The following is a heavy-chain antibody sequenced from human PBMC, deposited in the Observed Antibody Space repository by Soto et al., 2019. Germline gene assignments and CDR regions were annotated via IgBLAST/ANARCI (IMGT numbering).Heavy chain of an antibody. J-gene: IGHJ4*02. CDR1: GGSISSGGYY. Sequence: QVQLQESGPGLVKPSQTLSLTCTVSGGSISSGGYYWSWIRQHPGKGLEWIGYIYYSGSTYYNPSLKSRVTISVDTSKKQFSLKLSSVTAADTAVYYCARDRITMVRGVSIHYFDFWGQGTLVTVSS. D-gene: IGHD3-10*01. CDR2: IYYSGST. V-gene: IGHV4-31*03. CDR3: ARDRITMVRGVSIHYFDF.